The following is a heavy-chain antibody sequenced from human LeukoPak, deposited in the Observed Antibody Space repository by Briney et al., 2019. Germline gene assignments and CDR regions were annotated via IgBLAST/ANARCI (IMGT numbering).Heavy chain of an antibody. CDR1: GGSISSSSYY. CDR2: ISSSSSYI. D-gene: IGHD6-19*01. CDR3: AKDRQQPSGWNDAFDI. J-gene: IGHJ3*02. Sequence: ETLSLTCTVSGGSISSSSYYWGWIRQPPGKGLEWVSFISSSSSYIYYADSVKGRFTISRDNSKNTLYLQMNSLRAEDTAVYYCAKDRQQPSGWNDAFDIWGQGTMVTVSS. V-gene: IGHV3-21*04.